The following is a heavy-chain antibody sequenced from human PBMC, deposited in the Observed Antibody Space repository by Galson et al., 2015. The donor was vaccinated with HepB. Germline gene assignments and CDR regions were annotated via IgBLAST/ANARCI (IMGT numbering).Heavy chain of an antibody. CDR3: CRSASWNYGNLDGLDV. D-gene: IGHD1-7*01. J-gene: IGHJ6*02. Sequence: SLRLSCAGSGLSFSDSAIHWVRQASGGGLEWVGRIRSKSNNFATGYSAPVKGRFTISRDDSKNTAYLQMNSLKTEDTAVYYCCRSASWNYGNLDGLDVWGQGTTVTVSS. CDR1: GLSFSDSA. CDR2: IRSKSNNFAT. V-gene: IGHV3-73*01.